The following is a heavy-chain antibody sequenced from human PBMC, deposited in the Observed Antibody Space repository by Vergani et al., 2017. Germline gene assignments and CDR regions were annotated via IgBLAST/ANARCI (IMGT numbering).Heavy chain of an antibody. CDR3: TTDMVVTATDY. CDR1: GFTFSNAW. Sequence: EVQLVESGGGLVKPGGSLRLSCAASGFTFSNAWMSWVRQAPGKGLEWVGRIKSKTDGGTTVYAAPVKGRFTISRDDSKNTLYLQMNSLKTEDTAVYYCTTDMVVTATDYWGQGTLVTVSS. J-gene: IGHJ4*02. V-gene: IGHV3-15*01. D-gene: IGHD2-21*02. CDR2: IKSKTDGGTT.